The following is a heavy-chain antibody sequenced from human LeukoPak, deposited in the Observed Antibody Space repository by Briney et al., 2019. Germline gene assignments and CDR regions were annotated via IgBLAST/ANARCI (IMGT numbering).Heavy chain of an antibody. CDR2: ISWDGGST. D-gene: IGHD6-19*01. CDR1: GFTFDDYT. Sequence: GGSLRLSCAASGFTFDDYTMHWVRQAPGKGLEWVSLISWDGGSTYYADSVKGRFTISRDNSKNSLYLQMNSLGTEDTALYYCAKDSGIVVAGTGAIDYWGQGTLVTVSS. V-gene: IGHV3-43*01. J-gene: IGHJ4*02. CDR3: AKDSGIVVAGTGAIDY.